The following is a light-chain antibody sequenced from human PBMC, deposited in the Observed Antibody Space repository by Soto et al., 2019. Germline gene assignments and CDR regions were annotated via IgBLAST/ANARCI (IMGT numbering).Light chain of an antibody. CDR2: GAT. CDR3: QQYGISPQT. CDR1: QSLSSDY. V-gene: IGKV3-20*01. J-gene: IGKJ1*01. Sequence: EIVLTQSPGTLSLSPGERATLSCRASQSLSSDYFAWYQQKPGQAPRLLIYGATSRATDIPDRFSGRGSGTEFTLTVSSLEPEDFAVYYCQQYGISPQTFGQGTKVELK.